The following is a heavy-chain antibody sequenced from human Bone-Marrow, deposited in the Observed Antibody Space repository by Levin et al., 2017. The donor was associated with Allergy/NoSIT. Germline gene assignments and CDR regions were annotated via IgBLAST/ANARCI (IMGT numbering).Heavy chain of an antibody. J-gene: IGHJ3*01. CDR3: ARTALSRARAFDL. V-gene: IGHV3-11*03. CDR1: KFTFSDYY. D-gene: IGHD2-21*02. Sequence: GGSLRLSCAASKFTFSDYYMSWLRQAPGKGLEWLSYISSSGDYTNYADSVKGRFTISRDNAKNSLYLQIDSLRTGDTAVYYCARTALSRARAFDLWGPGTVVIVSS. CDR2: ISSSGDYT.